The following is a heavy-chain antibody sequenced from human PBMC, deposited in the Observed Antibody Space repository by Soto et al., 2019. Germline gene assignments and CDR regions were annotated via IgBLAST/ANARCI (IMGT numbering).Heavy chain of an antibody. CDR3: VKNGAYALDY. D-gene: IGHD4-17*01. J-gene: IGHJ4*02. V-gene: IGHV4-4*02. CDR2: IYRGTSP. Sequence: SETLSLTCAVSGDSISSDNWWSWVRQPPEKGLEWIGEIYRGTSPTYNPSLESRVTISVDKSKDQFSLKLNSVTAADTAVYYCVKNGAYALDYWGQGTLVTVSS. CDR1: GDSISSDNW.